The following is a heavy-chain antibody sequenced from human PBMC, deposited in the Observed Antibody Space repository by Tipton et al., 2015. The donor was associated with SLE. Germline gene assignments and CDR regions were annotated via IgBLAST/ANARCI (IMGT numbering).Heavy chain of an antibody. V-gene: IGHV3-49*03. Sequence: SLRLSCTASGFTFGDYAMGWFRQAPGKGLEWVGFIRSKAYGGTTEYAASVKGRFTISRDDSKSIAYLQMNSLKTEDTAVYYCTTGRYFDWLPKPFDYWGQGTLVTVSS. J-gene: IGHJ4*02. D-gene: IGHD3-9*01. CDR2: IRSKAYGGTT. CDR3: TTGRYFDWLPKPFDY. CDR1: GFTFGDYA.